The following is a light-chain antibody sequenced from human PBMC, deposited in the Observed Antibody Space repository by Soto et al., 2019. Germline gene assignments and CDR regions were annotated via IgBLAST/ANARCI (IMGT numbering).Light chain of an antibody. J-gene: IGKJ4*01. Sequence: DIQMTQSPSSLSASVGDRVTITCRTSQSISRYLNWYQQKPGKAPKLLIYAASSLQSGVPSRFSGSGSGTDFTLTISSLQPDDFATYYCQQSFSTPPLTFGGGTRVEIK. V-gene: IGKV1-39*01. CDR1: QSISRY. CDR2: AAS. CDR3: QQSFSTPPLT.